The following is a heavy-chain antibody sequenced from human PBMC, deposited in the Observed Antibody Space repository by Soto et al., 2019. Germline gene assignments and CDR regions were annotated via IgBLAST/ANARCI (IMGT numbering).Heavy chain of an antibody. CDR3: ARDAGYCSGGSCEINWFDP. D-gene: IGHD2-15*01. J-gene: IGHJ5*02. Sequence: GGSLRLSCAASGFTFSSYSMNWVRQAPGKGLQWVSYITSSSRTIYYADSVKGRFTISRDNAKNSLFLQMNSLRAEDTAVYYCARDAGYCSGGSCEINWFDPWGQGTLVTVSA. CDR2: ITSSSRTI. CDR1: GFTFSSYS. V-gene: IGHV3-48*01.